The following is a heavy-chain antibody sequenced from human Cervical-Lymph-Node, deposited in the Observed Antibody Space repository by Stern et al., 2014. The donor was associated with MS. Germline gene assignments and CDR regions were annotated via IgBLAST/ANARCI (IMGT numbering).Heavy chain of an antibody. Sequence: QGQLVESGAEVKKPGSSVKVSCQTSGGTFNTFAIGWVRQAPGQGLEWMGGITPLFDATNYAQKFQGRLTITADESTRTVYMELSSLRFDDTAMYYCARGDSEAPIYYFDYWGQGTLVTVSS. CDR3: ARGDSEAPIYYFDY. CDR1: GGTFNTFA. CDR2: ITPLFDAT. D-gene: IGHD2-21*01. J-gene: IGHJ4*02. V-gene: IGHV1-69*01.